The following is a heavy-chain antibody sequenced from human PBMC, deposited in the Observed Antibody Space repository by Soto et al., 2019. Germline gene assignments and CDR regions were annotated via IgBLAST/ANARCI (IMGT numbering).Heavy chain of an antibody. D-gene: IGHD4-17*01. V-gene: IGHV1-69*12. Sequence: QVQLVQSGAEVKKPGSSVKVSCKASGGTFSSYAISWVRQAPGQGLEWMGGIIPIFGTANYAQKFQGRVTIXAXASTSTAYRELSSLRSEDTAVYYCARDYGGNSVDDYWGQGTLVTVSS. CDR3: ARDYGGNSVDDY. CDR2: IIPIFGTA. CDR1: GGTFSSYA. J-gene: IGHJ4*02.